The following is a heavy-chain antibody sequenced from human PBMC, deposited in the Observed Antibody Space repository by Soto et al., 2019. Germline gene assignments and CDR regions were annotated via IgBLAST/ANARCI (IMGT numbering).Heavy chain of an antibody. D-gene: IGHD2-15*01. CDR1: GYTFTSYG. Sequence: QVQLVQSGAEVKKPGASVKVSCKASGYTFTSYGISWVRQAPGQGLEWMGWISAYNGNTNYAQKLQGRFTLTTDASTSTADMELRSLRSDATAVYCCARVVDNWFDPWGQGTLVTVSS. J-gene: IGHJ5*02. CDR3: ARVVDNWFDP. V-gene: IGHV1-18*01. CDR2: ISAYNGNT.